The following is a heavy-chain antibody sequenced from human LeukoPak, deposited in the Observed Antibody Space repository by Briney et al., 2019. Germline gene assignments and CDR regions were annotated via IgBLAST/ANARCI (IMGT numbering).Heavy chain of an antibody. CDR1: GFTFDDYA. J-gene: IGHJ4*02. V-gene: IGHV3-9*01. D-gene: IGHD5-12*01. Sequence: GGSLRLSRAASGFTFDDYAMHWVRQAPGKGLEWVSGINWNSGSIGYAHFVKGRFTISRDNAKNSLYLQMNSLRAEDTALYYCAKDTTSECNGYDYGGGFDHWGQGTLVTVSS. CDR2: INWNSGSI. CDR3: AKDTTSECNGYDYGGGFDH.